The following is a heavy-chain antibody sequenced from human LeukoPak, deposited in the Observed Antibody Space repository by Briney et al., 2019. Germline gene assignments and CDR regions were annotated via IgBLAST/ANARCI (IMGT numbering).Heavy chain of an antibody. Sequence: PSETLSLTCSVSGASIGSFYWSWTRQTPGKGLEWIGYVYDGGKTYYNPSLKGRVTISVDTSNNQFSLKLRSVTAADTAVYYCARGGPRTDDYNFDYWGQGTLVSVSS. J-gene: IGHJ4*02. V-gene: IGHV4-59*01. D-gene: IGHD5-24*01. CDR2: VYDGGKT. CDR3: ARGGPRTDDYNFDY. CDR1: GASIGSFY.